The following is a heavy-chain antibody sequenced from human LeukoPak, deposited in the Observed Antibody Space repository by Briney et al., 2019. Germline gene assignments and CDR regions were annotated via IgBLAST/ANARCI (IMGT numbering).Heavy chain of an antibody. CDR3: ARATDILTGYWGHRFDP. V-gene: IGHV4-34*01. Sequence: SETLSLTCAVYGGSFSGYYWSWIRQPPGKGLEWIGEINHSGSTNYNPSLKSRVTISVDTSKNQFSLKLSSVTAADTAVYYCARATDILTGYWGHRFDPWGQGTLVTDSS. CDR1: GGSFSGYY. J-gene: IGHJ5*02. D-gene: IGHD3-9*01. CDR2: INHSGST.